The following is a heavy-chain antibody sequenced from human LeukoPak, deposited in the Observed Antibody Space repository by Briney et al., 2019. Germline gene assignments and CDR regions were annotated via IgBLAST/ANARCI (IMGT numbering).Heavy chain of an antibody. CDR3: ARERQQLAGYYYYYYMDV. D-gene: IGHD6-13*01. V-gene: IGHV4-34*01. CDR2: INHSGST. CDR1: GGSFSGYY. J-gene: IGHJ6*03. Sequence: SETLSLTCAVYGGSFSGYYWSWIRQPPGKRLEWIGEINHSGSTNYNPSLKSRVTISVDTSKNQFSLKLSSVTAADTAVYYCARERQQLAGYYYYYYMDVWGKGTTVTVSS.